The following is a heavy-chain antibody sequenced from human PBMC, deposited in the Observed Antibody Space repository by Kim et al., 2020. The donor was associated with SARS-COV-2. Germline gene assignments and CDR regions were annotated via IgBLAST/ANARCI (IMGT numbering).Heavy chain of an antibody. CDR3: ARHRGDSQRGYFDY. V-gene: IGHV4-59*08. Sequence: NTSRRRRVTISGDTSKHQFSLKLSSVTAADTAVYYCARHRGDSQRGYFDYWGQGTLVTVSS. D-gene: IGHD5-18*01. J-gene: IGHJ4*02.